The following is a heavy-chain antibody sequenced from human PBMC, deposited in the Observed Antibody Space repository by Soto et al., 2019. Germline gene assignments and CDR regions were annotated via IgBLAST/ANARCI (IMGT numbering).Heavy chain of an antibody. CDR1: GYTFTSYG. Sequence: QVQLVQSGAAVKKPGASVKVSCKPSGYTFTSYGISWVRQAPGQGLEWMGWIRAYNGNTNYAEKLQGRVTMTTDTSTSTAYIELRSLRSDDTAVYYCGRDRGELLFDYWGQGTLVTVSS. CDR2: IRAYNGNT. J-gene: IGHJ4*02. D-gene: IGHD1-26*01. V-gene: IGHV1-18*01. CDR3: GRDRGELLFDY.